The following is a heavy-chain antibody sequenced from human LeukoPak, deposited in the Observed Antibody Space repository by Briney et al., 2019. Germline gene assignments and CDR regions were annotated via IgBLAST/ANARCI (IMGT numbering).Heavy chain of an antibody. CDR3: ARGSTSCYRD. Sequence: SETLSLTCAVYGGSFSGYYWSWIRQPPGKGLEWIGEINPSGSTNYNPSLKSRVTISVDTSKNQLSLKLSSVTAADTAVYYCARGSTSCYRDWGQGTLVTVSS. J-gene: IGHJ4*02. CDR2: INPSGST. CDR1: GGSFSGYY. V-gene: IGHV4-34*01. D-gene: IGHD2-2*01.